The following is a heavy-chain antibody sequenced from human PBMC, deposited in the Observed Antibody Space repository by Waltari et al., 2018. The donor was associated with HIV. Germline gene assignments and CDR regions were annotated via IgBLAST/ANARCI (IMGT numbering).Heavy chain of an antibody. CDR3: ARRWDYGDYGGNWFDP. CDR2: IYPGDSDT. CDR1: GYSFTSYW. V-gene: IGHV5-51*03. Sequence: EVQLVQSGAEVKKPGESLKISCKVSGYSFTSYWIGWVSQMPGKGLEWMGIIYPGDSDTRYSPSFQGQVTISADKSISTAYLQWSSLKASDTAMYYCARRWDYGDYGGNWFDPWGQGTLVTVSS. D-gene: IGHD4-17*01. J-gene: IGHJ5*02.